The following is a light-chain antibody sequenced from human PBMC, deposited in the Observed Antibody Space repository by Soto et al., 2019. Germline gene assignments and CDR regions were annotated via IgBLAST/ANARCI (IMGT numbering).Light chain of an antibody. V-gene: IGKV1-5*03. CDR1: QTISSW. CDR3: QHYNSYSEA. CDR2: KAS. J-gene: IGKJ1*01. Sequence: DIQMTQSPSTLSGSVGDRVTITCRASQTISSWLAWYHQKPGKAPKLLIYKASTLKSGVPSRFKRSRSGTEFTLTISSMQPDDFATDYCQHYNSYSEALAQGTNVDVK.